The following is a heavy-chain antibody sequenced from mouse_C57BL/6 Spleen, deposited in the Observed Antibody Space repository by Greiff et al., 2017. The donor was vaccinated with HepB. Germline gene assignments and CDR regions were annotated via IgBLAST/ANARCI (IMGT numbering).Heavy chain of an antibody. CDR2: IDPETGGT. V-gene: IGHV1-15*01. D-gene: IGHD1-1*01. J-gene: IGHJ2*01. Sequence: VQLQQSGAELVRPGASVTLSCKASGYTFTDYEMHWVKQTPVHGLEWIGAIDPETGGTAYNQKFKGKALLTADKSSSTAYMELRSLTSEDSAVYYCTRSIYYYGTSYYFDYWGQGTTLTVSS. CDR3: TRSIYYYGTSYYFDY. CDR1: GYTFTDYE.